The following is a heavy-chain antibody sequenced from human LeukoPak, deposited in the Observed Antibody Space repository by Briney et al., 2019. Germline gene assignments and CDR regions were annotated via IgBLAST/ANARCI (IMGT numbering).Heavy chain of an antibody. J-gene: IGHJ1*01. CDR3: AREAAGTAYFQH. CDR1: GGSISSYY. D-gene: IGHD6-13*01. Sequence: SETLSLTCTVSGGSISSYYWSWIRQPPGKGLEWIGYIYYSGSTNYNPSLKSRVTISVDTSKNQFSLKLSSVTAADTAVYYCAREAAGTAYFQHWGQGTLVTVSS. CDR2: IYYSGST. V-gene: IGHV4-59*12.